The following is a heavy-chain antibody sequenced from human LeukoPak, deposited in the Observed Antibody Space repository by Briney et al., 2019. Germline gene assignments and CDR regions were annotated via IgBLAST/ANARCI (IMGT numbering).Heavy chain of an antibody. V-gene: IGHV3-7*01. D-gene: IGHD3-3*01. CDR3: VRDDYDFWSGYQRYFEF. CDR2: INQDGSEK. J-gene: IGHJ4*02. CDR1: GFTFSDYW. Sequence: GGSLRLSCAVSGFTFSDYWMTWVRQAPGKGLGWVANINQDGSEKYYVDSVEGRFTISRDSVKNSLYLQMTSVSADDTAMYYCVRDDYDFWSGYQRYFEFWGQGTLVTVSS.